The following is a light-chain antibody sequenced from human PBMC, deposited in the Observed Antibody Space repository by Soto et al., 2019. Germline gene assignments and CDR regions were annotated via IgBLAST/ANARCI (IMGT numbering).Light chain of an antibody. CDR2: EVS. J-gene: IGLJ2*01. CDR3: SSYTRNSTLV. Sequence: QSALTQPASVSGSPGQSITISCTGTSSDIGYYTYISWYQQHPGKAPKFLIYEVSNRPSGVSNRFSGSKSGNTASLTISGLRAEDEAAYYCSSYTRNSTLVFGGGTKLTVL. CDR1: SSDIGYYTY. V-gene: IGLV2-14*01.